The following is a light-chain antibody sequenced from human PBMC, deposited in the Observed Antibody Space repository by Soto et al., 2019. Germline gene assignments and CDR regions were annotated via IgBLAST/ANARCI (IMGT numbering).Light chain of an antibody. V-gene: IGKV3-11*01. CDR3: QQLTDWPPQWT. CDR2: DAS. J-gene: IGKJ1*01. CDR1: QSISSY. Sequence: VVLTQCPHTLYLPPGERATISCRAIQSISSYLAWYQQKPGQAPRLLIYDASSRATGIPARFSGSGSGTDFTLTISSLEPEDFAVYYCQQLTDWPPQWTFGQGTKVDVK.